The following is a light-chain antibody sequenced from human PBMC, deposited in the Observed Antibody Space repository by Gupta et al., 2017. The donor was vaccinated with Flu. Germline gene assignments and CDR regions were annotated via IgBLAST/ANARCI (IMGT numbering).Light chain of an antibody. CDR2: GAS. Sequence: ATLSVSPGERVTLSCRASQSVGGNLAWYHQKRGQAPRLLIYGASTRATGVPDRFSGGGSGTEFTLTISGLQSEDVAVYYCQQYDSWPPLTFGGATKVEIK. CDR3: QQYDSWPPLT. J-gene: IGKJ4*01. V-gene: IGKV3-15*01. CDR1: QSVGGN.